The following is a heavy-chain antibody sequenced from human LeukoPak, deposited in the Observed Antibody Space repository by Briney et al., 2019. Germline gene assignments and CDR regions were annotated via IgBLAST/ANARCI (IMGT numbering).Heavy chain of an antibody. CDR2: IYPYSGDT. V-gene: IGHV1-2*02. Sequence: SVKVSCKASGSTLTGYCIHWVRQVPGKGLEWIGWIYPYSGDTNYAQNFQGRVTMTRDTSISTAYMEPSSLKSDDTACYYCARDRNRGSSLDIWGQGTMLTVSS. CDR1: GSTLTGYC. J-gene: IGHJ3*02. D-gene: IGHD6-6*01. CDR3: ARDRNRGSSLDI.